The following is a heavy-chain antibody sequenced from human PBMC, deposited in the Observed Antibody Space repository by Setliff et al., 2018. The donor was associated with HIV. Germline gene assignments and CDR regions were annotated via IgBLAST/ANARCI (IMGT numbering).Heavy chain of an antibody. CDR1: GGSFSGYF. J-gene: IGHJ5*01. CDR2: INHSGST. CDR3: ARGGAVSADFDS. D-gene: IGHD3-16*01. V-gene: IGHV4-34*01. Sequence: PSETLSLTCAVYGGSFSGYFWSWVRQPPGKGLEWIGDINHSGSTNYNPSLKSRVTISEDMSKNQFSLSLNSVTAADTAVYFCARGGAVSADFDSWGPGTLVTVSS.